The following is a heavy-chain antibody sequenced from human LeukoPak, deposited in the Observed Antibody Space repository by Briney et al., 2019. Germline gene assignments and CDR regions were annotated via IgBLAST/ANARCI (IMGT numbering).Heavy chain of an antibody. CDR3: AREGCSSTSCYSVFYYYYYGMDV. CDR2: INPSGGST. CDR1: GYTFTSYY. V-gene: IGHV1-46*01. D-gene: IGHD2-2*01. Sequence: ASVKVSCKASGYTFTSYYMHWVRQAPGQGLEWMGIINPSGGSTSYAQKFQGRVTMTRNTSISTAYMELSSLRSEDTAVYYCAREGCSSTSCYSVFYYYYYGMDVWGQGTTVTVSS. J-gene: IGHJ6*02.